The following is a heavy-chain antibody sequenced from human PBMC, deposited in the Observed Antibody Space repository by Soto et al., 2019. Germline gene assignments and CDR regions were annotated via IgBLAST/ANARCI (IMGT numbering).Heavy chain of an antibody. V-gene: IGHV3-23*01. J-gene: IGHJ4*01. CDR3: AEGGFYDGFDY. CDR1: GFTFSNFA. CDR2: IVDSGGNT. D-gene: IGHD5-12*01. Sequence: EVQLLESGGGLVQPGGSLRLSCAASGFTFSNFAMTWVRQAPGKGLEWVSTIVDSGGNTYYADSVKGRFTISRDNSKNTLFLQMNSLSVEDTAVYYCAEGGFYDGFDYGGHGTLVSVSS.